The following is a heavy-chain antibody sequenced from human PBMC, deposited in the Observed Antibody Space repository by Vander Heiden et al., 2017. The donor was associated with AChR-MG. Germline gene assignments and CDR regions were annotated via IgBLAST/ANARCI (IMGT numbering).Heavy chain of an antibody. CDR2: IRYDGSNK. Sequence: QVQLVESGGGVVQPGGSLRLSCAASGFTFSSYGMHWVRQAPGKGLEWVALIRYDGSNKYYADSVKGRFTISRDNSKNTLYLQMNSLRAEDTAVYYCAKRWGGSYRYNDIYGMDVWGQGTTVTVSS. V-gene: IGHV3-30*02. CDR3: AKRWGGSYRYNDIYGMDV. CDR1: GFTFSSYG. D-gene: IGHD3-16*02. J-gene: IGHJ6*02.